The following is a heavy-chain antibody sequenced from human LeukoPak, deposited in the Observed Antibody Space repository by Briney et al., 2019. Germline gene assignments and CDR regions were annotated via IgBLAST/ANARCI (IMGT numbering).Heavy chain of an antibody. J-gene: IGHJ6*03. CDR3: ATNYYGSGSYYASYYYYMDV. Sequence: ASVKVSCKASGYTFTGYYMHWVRQAPGQGLEWMGWINPNSGGTNYAQKFQGRVTMTRDTSISTAYMELSRLRSDDTAVYYCATNYYGSGSYYASYYYYMDVWGKGTTVTISS. CDR2: INPNSGGT. CDR1: GYTFTGYY. D-gene: IGHD3-10*01. V-gene: IGHV1-2*02.